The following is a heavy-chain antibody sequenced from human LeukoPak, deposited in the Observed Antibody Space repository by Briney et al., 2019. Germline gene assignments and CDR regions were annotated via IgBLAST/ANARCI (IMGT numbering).Heavy chain of an antibody. CDR3: ARDARGSSYMDV. D-gene: IGHD3-10*01. V-gene: IGHV4-59*01. J-gene: IGHJ6*02. CDR2: IYYSGST. CDR1: GGSISSYY. Sequence: SETLSLTCSVSGGSISSYYWSWIRQPPGKGLEWIGYIYYSGSTNYNPSLKSRVTISVDTSKNQFSLKVSSVTAADTAVYYCARDARGSSYMDVWGQGTTVTVSS.